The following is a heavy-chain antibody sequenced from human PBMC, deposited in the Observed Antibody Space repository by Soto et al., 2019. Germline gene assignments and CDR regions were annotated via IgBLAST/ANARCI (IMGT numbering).Heavy chain of an antibody. CDR3: ARERTGTTSMDV. V-gene: IGHV1-8*01. CDR1: GYTFTSYD. D-gene: IGHD1-1*01. CDR2: MNPNSGNT. Sequence: QVQLVQSGTEVKKPGASVKVSCKASGYTFTSYDINWVRQDTGQGLEWMGWMNPNSGNTGYAQKFQGRVTMTRNTSISTAYMELSSLKSEATAVYYCARERTGTTSMDVWGQGTTVTVSS. J-gene: IGHJ6*02.